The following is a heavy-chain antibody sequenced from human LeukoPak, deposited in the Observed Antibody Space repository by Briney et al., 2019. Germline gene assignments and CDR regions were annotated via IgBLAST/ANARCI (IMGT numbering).Heavy chain of an antibody. CDR3: ASRTDMDSWVLNWFDP. CDR1: GVSISSYY. D-gene: IGHD5-18*01. V-gene: IGHV4-59*01. J-gene: IGHJ5*02. Sequence: SETLSLTCTVSGVSISSYYWSWIRQPPGKGLEWIGYIYYSGSTNYNPSPKSRVTISVDTSKNQFSLKLSSVAAADTAVYYCASRTDMDSWVLNWFDPWGQGTLVTVSS. CDR2: IYYSGST.